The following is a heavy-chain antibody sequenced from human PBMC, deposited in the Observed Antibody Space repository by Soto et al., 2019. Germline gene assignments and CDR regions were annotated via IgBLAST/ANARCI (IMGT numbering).Heavy chain of an antibody. CDR2: ISAYNGNT. V-gene: IGHV1-18*01. CDR3: ARVGTITFGGVIVPLYLFDY. CDR1: GYTFTSYG. J-gene: IGHJ4*02. Sequence: ASVKVSCKASGYTFTSYGISWVRQAPGQGLEWVGWISAYNGNTNYAQKLQGRVTMTTDTSTSTAYMELRSLRSDDTAVYYCARVGTITFGGVIVPLYLFDYWGQGTLVTVSS. D-gene: IGHD3-16*02.